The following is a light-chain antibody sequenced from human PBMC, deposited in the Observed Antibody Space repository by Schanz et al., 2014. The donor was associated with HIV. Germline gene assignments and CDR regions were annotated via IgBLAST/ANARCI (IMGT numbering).Light chain of an antibody. CDR1: SSDIGGSDY. CDR3: SSYTSSSTWV. CDR2: DVT. Sequence: QSALTQPASVSGSPGQSITISCSGTSSDIGGSDYVSWYQQHPGKAPKLMIYDVTNRPSGVSNRFSGSKSGNTASLTISGLQGEDEADYYCSSYTSSSTWVFGGGTKLTVL. V-gene: IGLV2-14*01. J-gene: IGLJ3*02.